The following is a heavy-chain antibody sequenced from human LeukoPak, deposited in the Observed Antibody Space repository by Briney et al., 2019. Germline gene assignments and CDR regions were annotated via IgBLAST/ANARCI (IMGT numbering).Heavy chain of an antibody. Sequence: GGSLRLSCAASGITFSKVWMSWVRQAPGKGLEWVSAISGSGGSTYYADSVKGRFTISRDNSKNTLYLQMNSLRAEDTAVYYCAKAPLYYYDSSGYYYLDAFDIWGQGTMVTVSS. CDR3: AKAPLYYYDSSGYYYLDAFDI. CDR2: ISGSGGST. D-gene: IGHD3-22*01. J-gene: IGHJ3*02. V-gene: IGHV3-23*01. CDR1: GITFSKVW.